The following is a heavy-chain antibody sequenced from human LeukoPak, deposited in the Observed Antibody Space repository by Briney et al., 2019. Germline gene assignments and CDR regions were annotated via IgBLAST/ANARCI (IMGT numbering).Heavy chain of an antibody. CDR1: GGSISSSSYY. D-gene: IGHD1-26*01. Sequence: SETLSLTCTVSGGSISSSSYYWGWIRQPPGKGLEWIGSIYYSGSTYYNPSLKSRVTISVDTSKNQFSLKLSSVTAADTAVYYCAGSYSGSYWGFFAYWGQGTLVTVSS. CDR3: AGSYSGSYWGFFAY. CDR2: IYYSGST. J-gene: IGHJ4*02. V-gene: IGHV4-39*07.